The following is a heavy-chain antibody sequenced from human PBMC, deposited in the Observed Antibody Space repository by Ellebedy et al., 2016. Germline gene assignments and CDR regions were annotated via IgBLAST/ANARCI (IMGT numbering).Heavy chain of an antibody. Sequence: GGSLRLSXAASGFTFSDYYMSWIRQAPGKGLEWVSYISSSGTTIFYADSVKGRFTISRDNDKNSVYLQMNSLRAEDTAMYFCVGQFGAASGTFDYWGPGTLVTVSS. J-gene: IGHJ4*02. V-gene: IGHV3-11*01. CDR1: GFTFSDYY. D-gene: IGHD4/OR15-4a*01. CDR2: ISSSGTTI. CDR3: VGQFGAASGTFDY.